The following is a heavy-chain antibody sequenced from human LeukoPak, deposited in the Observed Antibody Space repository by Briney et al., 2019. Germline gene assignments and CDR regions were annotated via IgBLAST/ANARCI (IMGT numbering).Heavy chain of an antibody. Sequence: PAGSLTLSCAASGFTFNNFEMSWVRQAPGKGLEWVSYISGGGSTIYYADSVKGRFTISRDNAKNSLYLQMNSLRAEDTAVYYCARDSGGAAAGTLDYWGQGTLVTVSS. CDR1: GFTFNNFE. CDR3: ARDSGGAAAGTLDY. CDR2: ISGGGSTI. V-gene: IGHV3-48*03. J-gene: IGHJ4*02. D-gene: IGHD6-13*01.